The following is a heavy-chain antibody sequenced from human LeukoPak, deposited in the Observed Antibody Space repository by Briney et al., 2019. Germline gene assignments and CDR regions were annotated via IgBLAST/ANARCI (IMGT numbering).Heavy chain of an antibody. D-gene: IGHD4-17*01. Sequence: GGSLRLSCAASGFTFSSYGMSWVRQAPGKGLEWVSAISGSGGSTYYADSVKGRFTISRDNSKNTLYLQMNSLRAEDTAVYYCAKDRSFGVTTGLYYFDYWGQGTLVTVSS. J-gene: IGHJ4*02. CDR2: ISGSGGST. CDR1: GFTFSSYG. V-gene: IGHV3-23*01. CDR3: AKDRSFGVTTGLYYFDY.